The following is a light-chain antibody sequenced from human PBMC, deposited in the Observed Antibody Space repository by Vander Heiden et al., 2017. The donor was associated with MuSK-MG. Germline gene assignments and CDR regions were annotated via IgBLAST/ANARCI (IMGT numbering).Light chain of an antibody. CDR1: SSNIGAGYD. Sequence: QSVVTPPPSVSGPPGQRVTITCTGSSSNIGAGYDVHWDQQLPGTAPQLLIYGNTNRPSGVPDRFAGSKSGTAASLAITGLQAEDEADYDCQSYDSSLSGVVFGGGTKLTGL. J-gene: IGLJ2*01. CDR2: GNT. CDR3: QSYDSSLSGVV. V-gene: IGLV1-40*01.